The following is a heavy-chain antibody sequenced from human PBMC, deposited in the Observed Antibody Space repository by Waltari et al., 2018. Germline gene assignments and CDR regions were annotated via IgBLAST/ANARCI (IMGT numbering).Heavy chain of an antibody. CDR2: IYHTGGT. Sequence: QVQLEESGPGLVKPSETLSLTCTVSGSSLTTNTYWAWIRQPPGEKLEWIASIYHTGGTYYNPSLRSRVTISVDTSKSQFSLKLTSMTAADTAVYYCAKTLGATFRDNWFDPWGQGIMVTVSS. CDR1: GSSLTTNTY. CDR3: AKTLGATFRDNWFDP. V-gene: IGHV4-38-2*02. J-gene: IGHJ5*02. D-gene: IGHD1-26*01.